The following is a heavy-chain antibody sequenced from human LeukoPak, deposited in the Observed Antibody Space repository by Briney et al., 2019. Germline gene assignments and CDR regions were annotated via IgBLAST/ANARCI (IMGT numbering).Heavy chain of an antibody. V-gene: IGHV4-34*01. Sequence: SETLSLTCAVYGGSFSGYYWSWIRQPPGKGLEWIGEINHSGSTNYNPSLKSRVTISVDTSKNQFSLKLSSVTVADTAVYYCARVGHIVATILPDYWGQGTLVTVSS. CDR1: GGSFSGYY. CDR2: INHSGST. CDR3: ARVGHIVATILPDY. D-gene: IGHD5-12*01. J-gene: IGHJ4*02.